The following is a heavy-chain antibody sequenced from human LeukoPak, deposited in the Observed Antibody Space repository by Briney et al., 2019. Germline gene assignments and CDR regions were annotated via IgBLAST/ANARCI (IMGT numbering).Heavy chain of an antibody. D-gene: IGHD2-15*01. CDR1: GGTFSNLG. CDR3: TRGEDYVVEVTATTWTVTAY. J-gene: IGHJ4*02. V-gene: IGHV1-69*13. CDR2: IIPIFATA. Sequence: GASVKVSCEASGGTFSNLGISWVRQAPGHGLEWMGGIIPIFATATYAQKFQGRVTITADDSTSTAYMELRSLRSDDTAVYYCTRGEDYVVEVTATTWTVTAYGGQGTSLTVS.